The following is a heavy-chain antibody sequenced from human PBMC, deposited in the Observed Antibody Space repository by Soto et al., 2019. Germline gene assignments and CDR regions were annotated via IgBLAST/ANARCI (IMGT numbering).Heavy chain of an antibody. J-gene: IGHJ5*02. V-gene: IGHV4-39*01. D-gene: IGHD3-22*01. CDR3: ARRGDPYYYDSSGYYSTGGWFDP. CDR1: GGSISSSSYY. CDR2: IYYSGST. Sequence: QLQLQESGPGLVKPSETLSLTCTVSGGSISSSSYYWGWIRQPPGKGLEWIGSIYYSGSTYYNPSLKSRVTRSVDTSKNQFSLKLSSVTAADTAVYYCARRGDPYYYDSSGYYSTGGWFDPWGQGTLVTVSS.